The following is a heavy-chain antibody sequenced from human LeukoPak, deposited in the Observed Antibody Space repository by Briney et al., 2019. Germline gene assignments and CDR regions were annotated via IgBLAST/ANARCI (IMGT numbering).Heavy chain of an antibody. V-gene: IGHV3-48*03. CDR2: ISSSDSTI. CDR1: GFTFDDYG. J-gene: IGHJ4*02. CDR3: ARVAINDYGDYFDY. Sequence: PGGSLRLSCAASGFTFDDYGMSWVRQAPGKGLEWVSYISSSDSTIYYADSVKGRFTISRDNAKNSLYLQMNSLRAEDTAVYYCARVAINDYGDYFDYWGQGTLVTVSS. D-gene: IGHD4-17*01.